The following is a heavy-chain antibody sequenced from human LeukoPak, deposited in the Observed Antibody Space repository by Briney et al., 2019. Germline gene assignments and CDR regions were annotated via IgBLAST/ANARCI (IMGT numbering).Heavy chain of an antibody. J-gene: IGHJ4*02. V-gene: IGHV5-51*01. Sequence: GESLRISCKGSGYSFTSYWISWVRQMPGKGLEWMGIVSPGESHTRYSPSFQGQVTMSADKSISTAYLQWSSLKASDTAVYYCARLRDGSYGEEFDCWGQGTLVTVSS. CDR1: GYSFTSYW. CDR2: VSPGESHT. CDR3: ARLRDGSYGEEFDC. D-gene: IGHD1-26*01.